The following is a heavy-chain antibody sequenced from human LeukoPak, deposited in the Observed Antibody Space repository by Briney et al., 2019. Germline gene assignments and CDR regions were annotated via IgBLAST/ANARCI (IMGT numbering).Heavy chain of an antibody. Sequence: PSETLSLTCTVSGGSISSGDYYWSWIRQPPGKGLEWIGYIYYSGSTYYNPSLKSRVTMSVDTSNNQLSLMMTSVTAADTAVFYCARTPQGDNYFDYWGQGHLVTVSS. V-gene: IGHV4-30-4*01. CDR3: ARTPQGDNYFDY. J-gene: IGHJ4*02. CDR2: IYYSGST. D-gene: IGHD3-9*01. CDR1: GGSISSGDYY.